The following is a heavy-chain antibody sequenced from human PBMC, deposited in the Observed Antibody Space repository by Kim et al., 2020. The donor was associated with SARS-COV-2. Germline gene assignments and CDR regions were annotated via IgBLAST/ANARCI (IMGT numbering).Heavy chain of an antibody. CDR1: GYTFTSYG. CDR2: ISAYNGNT. D-gene: IGHD3-22*01. CDR3: ARAGSRVTMIVVVMADAFDI. V-gene: IGHV1-18*01. Sequence: ASVKVSCKASGYTFTSYGISWVRQAPGQGLEWMGWISAYNGNTNYAQKLQGRVTMTTDTSTSTAYMELRSLRSDDTAVYYCARAGSRVTMIVVVMADAFDIWGQGTMVTVSS. J-gene: IGHJ3*02.